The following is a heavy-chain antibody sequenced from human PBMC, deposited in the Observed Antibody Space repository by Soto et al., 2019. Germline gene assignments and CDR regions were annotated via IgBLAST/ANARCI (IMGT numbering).Heavy chain of an antibody. CDR2: ISGSGGST. CDR1: GFTFSSYA. V-gene: IGHV3-23*01. J-gene: IGHJ3*02. D-gene: IGHD5-18*01. Sequence: EVQLLESEGGLVQPGGSLRLSCAASGFTFSSYAMSWVRQAPGKGLEWVSAISGSGGSTYYADSVKGRFTISRDNSKNTLYLQMNSLRAEDTAVYYCAKVLEAGYRHVPNAFDIWGQGTMVTVSS. CDR3: AKVLEAGYRHVPNAFDI.